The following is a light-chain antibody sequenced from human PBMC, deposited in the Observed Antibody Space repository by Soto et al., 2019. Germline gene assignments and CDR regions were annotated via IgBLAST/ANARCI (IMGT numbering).Light chain of an antibody. J-gene: IGKJ1*01. V-gene: IGKV1-9*01. Sequence: EIQLTQSPSFLSASVGDRVTITCRASQAIRSYSAWFQQRPGKAPKVLIYAASPLQSGVPSRFSGSASGPEFTLTISILQPEDFATYCCQQLNSYPWTFGQGTQVAI. CDR3: QQLNSYPWT. CDR2: AAS. CDR1: QAIRSY.